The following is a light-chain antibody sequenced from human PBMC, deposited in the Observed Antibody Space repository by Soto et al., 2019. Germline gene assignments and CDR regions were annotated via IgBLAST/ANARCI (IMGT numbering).Light chain of an antibody. CDR2: EAF. Sequence: QSALTQPASVSGSPGQSITISCTGTSSDVGRYNLVSWYQQHPDKAPKLIIYEAFNGPSGVSDRFSGSKSGNTAFLIISGLQAEDEAEYYCSSYAGSATYVFGTGTKLTVL. V-gene: IGLV2-23*01. CDR3: SSYAGSATYV. J-gene: IGLJ1*01. CDR1: SSDVGRYNL.